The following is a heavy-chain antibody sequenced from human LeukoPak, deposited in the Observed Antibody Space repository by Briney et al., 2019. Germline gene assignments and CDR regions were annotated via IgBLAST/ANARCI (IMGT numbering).Heavy chain of an antibody. CDR1: GYTFTSYD. J-gene: IGHJ4*02. D-gene: IGHD6-19*01. CDR2: MNPNSGNT. V-gene: IGHV1-8*01. Sequence: GASVKVSCKASGYTFTSYDINWVRQATGQGLEWMGWMNPNSGNTGYAQKFQGRVTMTRNTPISTAYMELSSLRSEDTAVYYCARARPQYSSGWYSGHYFDYWGQGTLVTVSS. CDR3: ARARPQYSSGWYSGHYFDY.